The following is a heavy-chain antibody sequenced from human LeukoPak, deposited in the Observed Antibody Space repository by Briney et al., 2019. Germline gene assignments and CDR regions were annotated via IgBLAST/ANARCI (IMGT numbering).Heavy chain of an antibody. J-gene: IGHJ4*02. Sequence: PGGSLRLSCAASGFTFSSYGMHWVRQAPGKGLEWVAVIWYDGSNKYYADSVKGRFTISRDNSKNTLYLQMNSLRAEDTAVYYCAKDIIRGGITNGSPLGYWGQGTLVTVSP. V-gene: IGHV3-33*06. D-gene: IGHD2-8*01. CDR1: GFTFSSYG. CDR2: IWYDGSNK. CDR3: AKDIIRGGITNGSPLGY.